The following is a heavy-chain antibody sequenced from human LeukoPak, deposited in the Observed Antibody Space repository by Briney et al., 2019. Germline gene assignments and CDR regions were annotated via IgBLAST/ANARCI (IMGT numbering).Heavy chain of an antibody. J-gene: IGHJ6*03. CDR1: GFIFSDYG. V-gene: IGHV3-30*02. CDR3: AKDAAGETSRRYSPNYFYYYYMDV. D-gene: IGHD1-14*01. Sequence: PGGSLRLSCSASGFIFSDYGMYWVRQAPGKGLEWVAFIRYDGSNKYHAESVKGRFSISRDNPKNTRHLHMNSLRAEDTAVYYCAKDAAGETSRRYSPNYFYYYYMDVWGKGTTVTVSS. CDR2: IRYDGSNK.